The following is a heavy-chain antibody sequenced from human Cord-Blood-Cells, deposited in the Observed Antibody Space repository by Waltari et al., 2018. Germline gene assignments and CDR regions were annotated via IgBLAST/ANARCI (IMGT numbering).Heavy chain of an antibody. J-gene: IGHJ4*02. Sequence: QVQLVQSGAEVKKPGASVKVSCKASGYTFTGYYMHWVRQAPGQGLEWRGWINPNSGGTNYVQKLQGRVTMTRSTSISTAYMELSRLRSDDTAVYYCARANWGHWGYYFDYWGQGTLVTVSS. CDR3: ARANWGHWGYYFDY. CDR2: INPNSGGT. CDR1: GYTFTGYY. D-gene: IGHD7-27*01. V-gene: IGHV1-2*02.